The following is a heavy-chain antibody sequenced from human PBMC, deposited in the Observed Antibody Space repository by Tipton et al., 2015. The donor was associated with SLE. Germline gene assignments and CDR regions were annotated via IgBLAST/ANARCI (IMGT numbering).Heavy chain of an antibody. V-gene: IGHV4-4*07. CDR2: IYTSGAT. D-gene: IGHD4-23*01. J-gene: IGHJ5*02. CDR1: GVSISSSY. CDR3: VREPLLYDDYGGGFDP. Sequence: TLSLTCNVSGVSISSSYWSWIRQPAGKGLEWIGRIYTSGATDDNPSLKSRVTMSVDMSKNQFSLNLSSMSAADTAVYYCVREPLLYDDYGGGFDPWGQGTLVTVSS.